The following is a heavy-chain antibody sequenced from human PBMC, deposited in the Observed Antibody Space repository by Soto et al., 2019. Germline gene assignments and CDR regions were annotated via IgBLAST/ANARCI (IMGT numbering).Heavy chain of an antibody. Sequence: SETPSLTCTVSGGSISSYYWSWIRQPPGKGLEWIGYIYYSGSTNYNPSLKSRVTISVDTSKNQFSLKLSSVTAADTAVYYCARGIGIAVWRYFDYWGQGTLVTVSS. CDR1: GGSISSYY. V-gene: IGHV4-59*01. CDR2: IYYSGST. CDR3: ARGIGIAVWRYFDY. D-gene: IGHD6-19*01. J-gene: IGHJ4*02.